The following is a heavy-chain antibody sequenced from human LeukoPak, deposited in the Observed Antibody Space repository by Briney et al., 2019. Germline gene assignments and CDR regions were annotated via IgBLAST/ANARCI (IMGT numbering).Heavy chain of an antibody. Sequence: PGGSLRLSCAASGFTFSSYAMHWVRQAPGKGLEWVAVISYDGSNKYYADSVKGRFTISRDNSKNTLYLQMNSLRAEDTAVYYCAKKSGWYRYKDYFDYWGQGTLVTVSS. J-gene: IGHJ4*02. CDR2: ISYDGSNK. CDR3: AKKSGWYRYKDYFDY. V-gene: IGHV3-30-3*02. CDR1: GFTFSSYA. D-gene: IGHD6-19*01.